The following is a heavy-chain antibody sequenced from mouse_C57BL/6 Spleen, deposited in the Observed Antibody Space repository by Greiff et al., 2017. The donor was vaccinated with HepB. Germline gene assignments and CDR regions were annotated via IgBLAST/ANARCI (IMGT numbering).Heavy chain of an antibody. V-gene: IGHV1-82*01. CDR2: IYPGDGDT. Sequence: QVHVKQSGPELVKPGASVKISCKASGYAFSSSWMNWVKQRPGKGLEWIGRIYPGDGDTNYNGKFKGKATLTADKSSSTAYMQLSSLTSEDSAVYFCALDSSGYVRFAYWGQGTLVTVSA. CDR3: ALDSSGYVRFAY. D-gene: IGHD3-2*02. CDR1: GYAFSSSW. J-gene: IGHJ3*01.